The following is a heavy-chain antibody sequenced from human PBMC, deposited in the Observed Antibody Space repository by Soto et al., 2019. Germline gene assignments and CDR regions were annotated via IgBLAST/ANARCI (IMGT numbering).Heavy chain of an antibody. CDR2: IYSGGST. V-gene: IGHV3-66*01. CDR3: ARDMYYDFWSGYSQHDAFDI. CDR1: GFTVSSNY. J-gene: IGHJ3*02. Sequence: EVQLVESGGGLVQPGGSLRLSCAASGFTVSSNYMSWVRQAPGKGLEWVSVIYSGGSTNYADSVKGRFTISRDNSKNTLYLQMNSLRAEDTAVYYCARDMYYDFWSGYSQHDAFDIWGQGTMVTVSS. D-gene: IGHD3-3*01.